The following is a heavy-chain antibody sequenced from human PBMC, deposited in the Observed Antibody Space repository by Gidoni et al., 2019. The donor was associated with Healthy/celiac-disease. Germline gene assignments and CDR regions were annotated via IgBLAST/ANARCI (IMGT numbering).Heavy chain of an antibody. CDR2: ISYSGST. V-gene: IGHV4-39*01. D-gene: IGHD2-2*03. J-gene: IGHJ5*02. CDR1: GGSISSSSYY. Sequence: QLQLQESGPGLVKPSETMSLNCTVSGGSISSSSYYWGWIRQPPGKGLEWLGSISYSGSTYDNPSLKSRVTISVDTSKNQFSLKLSSVTAADTAVYYCARQRGYCSSTSCRGWFDPWGQGTLVTVSS. CDR3: ARQRGYCSSTSCRGWFDP.